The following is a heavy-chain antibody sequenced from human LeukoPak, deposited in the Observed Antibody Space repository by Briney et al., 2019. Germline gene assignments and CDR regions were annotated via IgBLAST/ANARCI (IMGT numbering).Heavy chain of an antibody. CDR1: GFTFSKYA. CDR2: ISGSGDST. Sequence: GGSLRLSCAASGFTFSKYAVSWVRQAPGNGLEWVSSISGSGDSTYYADSVKGRFTISRDNSKNTLFLQMNSLRADDTAVYYCAKVPYSGFYDSSGFYYYFDYWGQGTLVTVSS. D-gene: IGHD3-22*01. J-gene: IGHJ4*02. V-gene: IGHV3-23*01. CDR3: AKVPYSGFYDSSGFYYYFDY.